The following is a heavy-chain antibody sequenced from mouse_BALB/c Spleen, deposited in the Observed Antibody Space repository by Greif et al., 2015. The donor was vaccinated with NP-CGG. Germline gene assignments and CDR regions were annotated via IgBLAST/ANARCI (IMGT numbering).Heavy chain of an antibody. Sequence: VQLKDSGGGLVQPGGSLKLSCAASGFTFSSYGMSWVRQTPDKRLELVATINSNGGSTYYPDSVKGRFTISRDSAKNALYLQMSSLKSEDTAMYYCATGFAYWGQGTLVTVSA. V-gene: IGHV5-6-3*01. CDR3: ATGFAY. J-gene: IGHJ3*01. CDR1: GFTFSSYG. CDR2: INSNGGST.